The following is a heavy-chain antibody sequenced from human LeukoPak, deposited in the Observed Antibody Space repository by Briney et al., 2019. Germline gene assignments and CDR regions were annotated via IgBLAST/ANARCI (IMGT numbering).Heavy chain of an antibody. J-gene: IGHJ3*02. CDR2: ITGSGDST. V-gene: IGHV3-23*01. D-gene: IGHD3-22*01. CDR1: GFTFSSYA. Sequence: RGSLRLSCAASGFTFSSYAMSWVRQAPRKGLEWVSAITGSGDSTYYADSVKGRFTISRDNSKNTMYLQMNSLRAEDTAMYYCARAPMSYDSSGFGGAFDIWGQGTMVTVSS. CDR3: ARAPMSYDSSGFGGAFDI.